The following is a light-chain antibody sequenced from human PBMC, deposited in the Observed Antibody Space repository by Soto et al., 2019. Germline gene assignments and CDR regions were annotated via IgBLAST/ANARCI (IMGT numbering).Light chain of an antibody. CDR2: LNSDGSH. CDR3: QTWATGIRV. V-gene: IGLV4-69*01. J-gene: IGLJ3*02. Sequence: QPVLTQSPSASASLGASVKLTCTLSSGHSNYAIAWHQQQPEKGPRYLMNLNSDGSHTKGDGIPDRFSGSSSGAERYLTISSLQSGDEADYYCQTWATGIRVFGGGTKVTVL. CDR1: SGHSNYA.